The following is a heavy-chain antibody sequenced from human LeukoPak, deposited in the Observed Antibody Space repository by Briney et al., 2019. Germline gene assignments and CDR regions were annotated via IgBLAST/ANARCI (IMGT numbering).Heavy chain of an antibody. CDR3: ASSGWYGSGYYFDY. J-gene: IGHJ4*02. V-gene: IGHV3-21*01. CDR1: GFTFSSYS. CDR2: ISSSSYI. D-gene: IGHD6-19*01. Sequence: PGGSLRLSCAASGFTFSSYSMNWVRQAPGKGLEWVSSISSSSYIYYADSVKGRFTISRDNAKNSLYLQMNSLRAEDTAVYYCASSGWYGSGYYFDYWGQGTLVTVSS.